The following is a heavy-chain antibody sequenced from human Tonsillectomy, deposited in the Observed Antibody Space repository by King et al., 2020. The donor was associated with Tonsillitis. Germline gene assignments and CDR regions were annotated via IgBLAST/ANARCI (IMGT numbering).Heavy chain of an antibody. V-gene: IGHV3-48*01. CDR1: GFTFSSYS. J-gene: IGHJ6*02. Sequence: VQLVESGGGLVQPGGSLRLSCAASGFTFSSYSMNWVRQAPGKGLEWVSYISSSSTTIYYADSVKGRFTISRDNAKNSLFLQMNSLRAGDTAVYYCARDGTTPAYYYYYGMDVWGQGTTVTVSS. CDR2: ISSSSTTI. D-gene: IGHD1-7*01. CDR3: ARDGTTPAYYYYYGMDV.